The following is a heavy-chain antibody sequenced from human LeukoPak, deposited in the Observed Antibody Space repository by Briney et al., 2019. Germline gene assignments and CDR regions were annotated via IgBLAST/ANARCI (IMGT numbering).Heavy chain of an antibody. Sequence: SETLSLTCTVSGGSISSYFWSWIRQPPGKGLELIGYNSGSTNYNPSLKSRVTISVEKSKNQLSLKLSSVTAADTAMYFCARGRGYGGNYLRAFDIWGQGTMVTVSS. D-gene: IGHD1-26*01. CDR2: NSGST. V-gene: IGHV4-59*08. CDR1: GGSISSYF. J-gene: IGHJ3*02. CDR3: ARGRGYGGNYLRAFDI.